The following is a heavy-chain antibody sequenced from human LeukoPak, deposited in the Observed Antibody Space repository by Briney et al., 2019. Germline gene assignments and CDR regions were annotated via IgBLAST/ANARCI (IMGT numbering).Heavy chain of an antibody. CDR2: IYPRDSDT. J-gene: IGHJ4*02. D-gene: IGHD2/OR15-2a*01. V-gene: IGHV5-51*01. Sequence: GESLKISCKAFGYSFSNYWIGWVRQMPGKALEWMGIIYPRDSDTRYSPSFQGQVTISVDTSITTACLQWSSLKASDTAMYYCARNRDSDYWGQGTLVTVSS. CDR1: GYSFSNYW. CDR3: ARNRDSDY.